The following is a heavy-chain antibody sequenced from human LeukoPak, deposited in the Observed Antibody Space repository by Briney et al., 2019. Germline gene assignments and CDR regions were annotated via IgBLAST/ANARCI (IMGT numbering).Heavy chain of an antibody. CDR1: GFTFSNYN. D-gene: IGHD3-10*01. J-gene: IGHJ4*02. V-gene: IGHV3-21*04. CDR2: ITSSGTYI. CDR3: AKLFESGTYNNFFHY. Sequence: GGSLRLSCAASGFTFSNYNMNWVRQAPGKAMEWVSSITSSGTYIFYADSVKGRFPIPRDNAKNSLYLQMDSLGPEDTAIYYCAKLFESGTYNNFFHYWGQGTLVTVSS.